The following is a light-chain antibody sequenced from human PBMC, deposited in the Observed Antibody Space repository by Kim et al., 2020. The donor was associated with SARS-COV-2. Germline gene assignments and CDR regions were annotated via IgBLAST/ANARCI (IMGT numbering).Light chain of an antibody. CDR2: DVS. V-gene: IGLV2-8*01. J-gene: IGLJ3*02. CDR3: SSYAGSNYWV. Sequence: QSALTQPPSASGSPGQSVTISCTGTSSDVGGYNYVSWYQQHPGKAPQYMIYDVSKRPSGVPDRFSGSKSGNTASLTVSGLQAEDEADYYCSSYAGSNYWVFGGGTKLTVL. CDR1: SSDVGGYNY.